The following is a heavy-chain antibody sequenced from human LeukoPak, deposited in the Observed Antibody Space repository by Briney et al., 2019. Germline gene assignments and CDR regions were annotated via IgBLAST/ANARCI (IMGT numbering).Heavy chain of an antibody. V-gene: IGHV3-7*01. D-gene: IGHD6-19*01. J-gene: IGHJ4*02. CDR1: GFAFSSPW. CDR3: ARGDSNGWAL. Sequence: PGGSLRLSCVASGFAFSSPWMSWVRQAPGKGLEWVANISPDGSTIYYVDSVKGRFTISRDNAQNSLYLQMNSLRAEDTAVYYCARGDSNGWALGGQGTLVTVSS. CDR2: ISPDGSTI.